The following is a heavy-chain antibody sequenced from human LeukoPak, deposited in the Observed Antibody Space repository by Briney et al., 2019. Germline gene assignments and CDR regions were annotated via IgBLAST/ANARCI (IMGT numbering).Heavy chain of an antibody. J-gene: IGHJ4*02. CDR3: ARCVMGYSGYDLDY. V-gene: IGHV3-7*01. Sequence: GGSLRLSCAASGFTFSNFWMAWVRQVPGKGPEWVADIKLDGSATYYLDSVRGRFTISRDNAKNSLYLQINSLRVEDTAVYYCARCVMGYSGYDLDYWGQGTLVTVS. D-gene: IGHD5-12*01. CDR2: IKLDGSAT. CDR1: GFTFSNFW.